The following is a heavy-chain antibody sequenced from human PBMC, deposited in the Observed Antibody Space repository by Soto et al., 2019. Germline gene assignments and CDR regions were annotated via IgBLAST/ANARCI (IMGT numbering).Heavy chain of an antibody. CDR1: GASITNFY. CDR2: IYTRGST. CDR3: ARYSSGSYYFDY. V-gene: IGHV4-4*07. J-gene: IGHJ4*02. Sequence: SETLSLTCPVSGASITNFYWSWIRQSARKGLEWIGRIYTRGSTDYNPSLKSRVTMSIDTSKNQVSLTLSSVTAADTAVYYCARYSSGSYYFDYWGQGTLVTVSS. D-gene: IGHD6-19*01.